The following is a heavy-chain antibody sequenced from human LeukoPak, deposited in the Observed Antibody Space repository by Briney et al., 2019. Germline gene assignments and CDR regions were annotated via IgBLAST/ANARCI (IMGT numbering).Heavy chain of an antibody. V-gene: IGHV4-4*07. J-gene: IGHJ4*02. CDR2: IYTSGST. CDR1: GGSISGYY. D-gene: IGHD6-19*01. CDR3: ARGGLLIHGWYLDY. Sequence: PSETLSLTCTVFGGSISGYYWNCIRQPAGKGLEWIGRIYTSGSTNYNPSLKGRVTMSVDTSKNHFSLKLTSVTAADTAVYYCARGGLLIHGWYLDYRGQGTLDTVSS.